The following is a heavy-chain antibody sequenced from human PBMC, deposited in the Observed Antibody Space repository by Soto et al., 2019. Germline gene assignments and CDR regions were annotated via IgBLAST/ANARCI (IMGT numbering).Heavy chain of an antibody. CDR2: IYYSGST. D-gene: IGHD3-9*01. Sequence: TSETLFLTCTVSGGSISSGDYYWSWIRQPPGKGLEWIGYIYYSGSTYYNPSLKSRVTISVDTSKNQSSLKLSSVTAADTAVYYCAGDDILTGYPTWGQGTLVTVPS. CDR1: GGSISSGDYY. V-gene: IGHV4-30-4*01. CDR3: AGDDILTGYPT. J-gene: IGHJ5*02.